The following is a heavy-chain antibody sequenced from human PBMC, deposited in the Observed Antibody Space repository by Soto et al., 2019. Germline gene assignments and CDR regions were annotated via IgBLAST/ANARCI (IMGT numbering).Heavy chain of an antibody. CDR1: GGTFSSYA. CDR2: IIPIFGTA. CDR3: ARGEVYSSSWYGAFDI. J-gene: IGHJ3*02. Sequence: QVPLVQSGAEVKKPGSSVKVSCKASGGTFSSYAISWVRQAPGQGLEWMGGIIPIFGTANYAQKFQGRVTITADESTSTAYMELSSVRSEDTAVYYCARGEVYSSSWYGAFDIWGQGTMVTVSS. D-gene: IGHD6-13*01. V-gene: IGHV1-69*01.